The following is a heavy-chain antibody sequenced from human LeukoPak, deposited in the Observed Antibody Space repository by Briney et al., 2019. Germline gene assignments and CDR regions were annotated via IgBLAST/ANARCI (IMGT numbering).Heavy chain of an antibody. CDR3: ARDFIVGANTPGAFDI. V-gene: IGHV4-61*08. Sequence: TASETLSLTCTVSGGSISSGGYYWSWIRQHPGKGLEWIGYIYYSGSTNYNPSLKSRVTMSVDTSKNQFSLKLSSVTAADTAVYYCARDFIVGANTPGAFDIWGQGTMVTVSS. J-gene: IGHJ3*02. D-gene: IGHD1-26*01. CDR1: GGSISSGGYY. CDR2: IYYSGST.